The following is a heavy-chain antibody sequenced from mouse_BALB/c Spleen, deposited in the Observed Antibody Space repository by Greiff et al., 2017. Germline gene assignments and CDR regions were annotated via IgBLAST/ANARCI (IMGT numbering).Heavy chain of an antibody. CDR1: GYTFTSYW. CDR3: ARDYGSSSYYAMDY. D-gene: IGHD1-1*01. J-gene: IGHJ4*01. CDR2: INPSTGYT. V-gene: IGHV1-7*01. Sequence: VQLQQSGAELAKPGASVKMSCKASGYTFTSYWMHWVKQRPGQGLEWIGYINPSTGYTEYNQKFKDKATLTADKSSSTAYMQLSSLTSEDSAVYYCARDYGSSSYYAMDYWGQGTSVTVSS.